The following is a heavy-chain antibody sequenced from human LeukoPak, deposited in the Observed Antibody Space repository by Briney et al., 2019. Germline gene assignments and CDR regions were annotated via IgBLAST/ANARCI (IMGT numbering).Heavy chain of an antibody. D-gene: IGHD4-23*01. J-gene: IGHJ4*02. CDR3: ARGVETVLTPHFDY. CDR1: GYTLTELS. Sequence: ASVKVSCKVSGYTLTELSMHWVRQTPGKGLEWMGGFDPEDGETIYAQKFQGRVTMTEDTSTDTAYMELTRLRSDDTAVYYCARGVETVLTPHFDYWGQGTLVTVPS. V-gene: IGHV1-24*01. CDR2: FDPEDGET.